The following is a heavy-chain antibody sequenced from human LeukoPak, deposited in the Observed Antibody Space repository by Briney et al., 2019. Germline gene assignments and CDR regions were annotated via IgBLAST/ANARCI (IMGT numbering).Heavy chain of an antibody. D-gene: IGHD7-27*01. CDR3: ARHNNWGFDY. J-gene: IGHJ4*02. Sequence: GESLKISCKASGYSFASYWIGWVRPMSGKGLEWMAIIHPHDASTIYSPSFQGQVTISADKSISTAYLRWSTLKTSDTAIYYCARHNNWGFDYWDRGTLLTVSS. V-gene: IGHV5-51*01. CDR2: IHPHDAST. CDR1: GYSFASYW.